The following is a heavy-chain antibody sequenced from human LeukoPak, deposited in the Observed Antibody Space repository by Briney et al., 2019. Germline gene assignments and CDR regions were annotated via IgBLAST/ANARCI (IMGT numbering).Heavy chain of an antibody. CDR1: GFTFSNYN. J-gene: IGHJ4*02. V-gene: IGHV3-21*01. Sequence: GGSLRLSCAVSGFTFSNYNMNWVRQAPGKGPEWVSFISSSSTDIYYADAVKGRFAISRDNANNALYLQMNSLRAEDTAVYYCARDSINSDNSDYYYDYWGQGTLVTVSS. D-gene: IGHD3-22*01. CDR2: ISSSSTDI. CDR3: ARDSINSDNSDYYYDY.